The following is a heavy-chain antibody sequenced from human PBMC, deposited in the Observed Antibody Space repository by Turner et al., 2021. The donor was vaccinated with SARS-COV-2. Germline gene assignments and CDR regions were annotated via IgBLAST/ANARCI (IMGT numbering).Heavy chain of an antibody. V-gene: IGHV3-66*01. CDR3: ARDLEVAGGMDV. Sequence: EVQMVESGGGLVQPGGSLRPACAASGFTVSSNYMSWVRQAPGKGLELVSVSYSGGSTFYADSVKGRFTISRDNSKNTLYLQMNSLRAEDTAVYYCARDLEVAGGMDVWGQGTTVTVSS. CDR2: SYSGGST. J-gene: IGHJ6*02. CDR1: GFTVSSNY.